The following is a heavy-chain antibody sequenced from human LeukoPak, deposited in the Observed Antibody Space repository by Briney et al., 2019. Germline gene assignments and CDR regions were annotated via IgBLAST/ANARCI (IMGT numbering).Heavy chain of an antibody. CDR3: VRAAGYCDSSGLPRPFDI. CDR1: GGSISSGGYY. D-gene: IGHD3-22*01. V-gene: IGHV4-31*03. CDR2: IYYSGST. J-gene: IGHJ3*02. Sequence: SETLSLTCTVSGGSISSGGYYWSWIRQHPGKGLEWIGYIYYSGSTYYNPSLKSRVTISVDTSKNQFSLKLSSVTAADTAVYYCVRAAGYCDSSGLPRPFDIWGQGTMVTVSS.